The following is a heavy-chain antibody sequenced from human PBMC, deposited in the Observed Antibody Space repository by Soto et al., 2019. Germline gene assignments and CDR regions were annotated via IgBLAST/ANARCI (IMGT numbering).Heavy chain of an antibody. D-gene: IGHD3-10*01. CDR2: VYDTWST. V-gene: IGHV4-59*08. Sequence: QVQVQQSGPGLVKPSETLSLTCTVSSGPSKSHNWGWIRQPPGRGLEWIGYVYDTWSTSYNPSLKSRVTVSADTSTNRTSPTLRFVTAADTAVYYCVRQGIGFLHGLVDVWGQGTTVIVSS. CDR3: VRQGIGFLHGLVDV. J-gene: IGHJ6*01. CDR1: SGPSKSHN.